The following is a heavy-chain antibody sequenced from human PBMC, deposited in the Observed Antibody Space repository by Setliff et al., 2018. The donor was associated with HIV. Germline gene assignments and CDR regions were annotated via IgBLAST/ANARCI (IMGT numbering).Heavy chain of an antibody. CDR1: GYTFTDYS. V-gene: IGHV1-2*02. CDR2: INPNSGGT. Sequence: ASVKVSCKTSGYTFTDYSIHWVRQAPGQGLEWMGWINPNSGGTNFAQKFQDRITMTRDTSISTAYMELRRLRSDDTAVYYCAREKYDNSGRPPPTLKYWGPGTLVTVS. D-gene: IGHD3-22*01. J-gene: IGHJ4*02. CDR3: AREKYDNSGRPPPTLKY.